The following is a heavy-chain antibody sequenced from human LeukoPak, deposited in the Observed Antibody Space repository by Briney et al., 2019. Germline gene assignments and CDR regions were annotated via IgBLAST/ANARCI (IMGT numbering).Heavy chain of an antibody. J-gene: IGHJ6*02. D-gene: IGHD6-13*01. CDR3: AKGSSSENGMDV. V-gene: IGHV3-30-3*01. Sequence: GGSLRLSCAASGFTFSSYAMHWVRQAPGKGLEWVAVISYDGSNKYYADSVKGRFTISRDNSKNTLYLQMNSLRAEDTAVYYCAKGSSSENGMDVWGQGTTVTVSS. CDR2: ISYDGSNK. CDR1: GFTFSSYA.